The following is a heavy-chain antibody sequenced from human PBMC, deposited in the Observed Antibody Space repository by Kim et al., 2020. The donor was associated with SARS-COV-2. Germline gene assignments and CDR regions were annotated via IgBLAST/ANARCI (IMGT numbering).Heavy chain of an antibody. CDR2: IYAAGTA. CDR1: GDFVSSRNW. J-gene: IGHJ6*01. Sequence: PSETLSLTCAVSGDFVSSRNWWTWVRQPPGKGLEWIGEIYAAGTANYNPSLKSRVTMSVDISKNHLSLMLYSVTAADTAMYYCAKGGGGYNYPYNYHGVDVWGQGTTVTVSS. CDR3: AKGGGGYNYPYNYHGVDV. V-gene: IGHV4-4*02. D-gene: IGHD5-12*01.